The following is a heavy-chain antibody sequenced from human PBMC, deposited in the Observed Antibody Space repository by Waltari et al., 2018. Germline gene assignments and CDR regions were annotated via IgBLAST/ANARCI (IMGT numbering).Heavy chain of an antibody. Sequence: QVQLQESGPGLVKPSETLSLTCTVSGGSISSHYWSWIRQPPGKGLEWIGYIYYSGSTNYNPSLKSRVTISVDTSKNQFSLKLSSVTAADTAVYYCARVAAGPYYYGSAAFDPWGQGTLVTVSS. V-gene: IGHV4-59*11. CDR2: IYYSGST. J-gene: IGHJ5*02. CDR3: ARVAAGPYYYGSAAFDP. CDR1: GGSISSHY. D-gene: IGHD3-10*01.